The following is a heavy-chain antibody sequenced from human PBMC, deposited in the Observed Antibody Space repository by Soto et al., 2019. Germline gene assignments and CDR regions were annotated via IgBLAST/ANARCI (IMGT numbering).Heavy chain of an antibody. Sequence: QVQLVQSGAEEKKPGASVKVSCKASGYTFTGYAMHWVRQAPGQRLEWMGWINAGNGNTKYSQKFQGRVTITRDTSGRTAYMELSSLRSEDTAVYYCARAVAVPADFDYWGQGTLVTVSS. CDR2: INAGNGNT. CDR1: GYTFTGYA. D-gene: IGHD6-19*01. CDR3: ARAVAVPADFDY. V-gene: IGHV1-3*05. J-gene: IGHJ4*02.